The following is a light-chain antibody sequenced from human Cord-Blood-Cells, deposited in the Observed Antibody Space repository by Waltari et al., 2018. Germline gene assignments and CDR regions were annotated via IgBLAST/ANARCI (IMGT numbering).Light chain of an antibody. CDR2: AAS. Sequence: DIQMTQSRSSLSASVGDRVTITCRASQSISSYLNWYQQKPGKAPKLLIYAASSLQSGVPSRFSGSGSGTDFTLTISSLQPEDFATYYCQPSYSTPCTFGQGTKLEIK. CDR1: QSISSY. J-gene: IGKJ2*02. V-gene: IGKV1-39*01. CDR3: QPSYSTPCT.